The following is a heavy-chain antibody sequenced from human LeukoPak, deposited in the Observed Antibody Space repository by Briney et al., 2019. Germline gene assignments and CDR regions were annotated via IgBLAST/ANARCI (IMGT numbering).Heavy chain of an antibody. J-gene: IGHJ4*02. D-gene: IGHD3-22*01. Sequence: SETLSLTCTVSGGSISSSSYYWGWIRQPPGKGLEWIGYIYYSGSTNYNPSLKSRVTISVDTSKNQFSLKLSSVTAADTAVYYCARDGVNYYDISGYDIWGRGILVTVSS. CDR3: ARDGVNYYDISGYDI. CDR2: IYYSGST. CDR1: GGSISSSSYY. V-gene: IGHV4-61*01.